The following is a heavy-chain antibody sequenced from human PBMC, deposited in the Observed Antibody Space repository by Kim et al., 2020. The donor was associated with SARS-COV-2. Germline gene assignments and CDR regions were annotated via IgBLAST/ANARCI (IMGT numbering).Heavy chain of an antibody. CDR2: IYSGRPTT. CDR1: GSTLSSHA. V-gene: IGHV3-23*03. Sequence: GGSLRLSCAASGSTLSSHAMTWVRQAPGKGLEWVSLIYSGRPTTFYADSVRGRFTISRDASDNTLYLQMNSLRADDTAMYYCATEQRFGETNDALDIWGQGTMVTVSA. D-gene: IGHD3-10*01. CDR3: ATEQRFGETNDALDI. J-gene: IGHJ3*02.